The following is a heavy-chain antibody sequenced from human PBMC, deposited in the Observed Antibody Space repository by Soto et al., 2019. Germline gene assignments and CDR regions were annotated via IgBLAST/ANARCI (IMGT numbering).Heavy chain of an antibody. CDR3: VRGRSYGVYEG. V-gene: IGHV4-4*07. CDR2: VYPSGST. Sequence: PSKTPSLTCTVSGGSISGHAWIWVRQPAGRGLEWIGHVYPSGSTSYNPSLRSRVTMSLDTSNNQIFLNLTSVTAADTAVFYCVRGRSYGVYEGWGPGTLVTVSS. D-gene: IGHD5-12*01. CDR1: GGSISGHA. J-gene: IGHJ4*02.